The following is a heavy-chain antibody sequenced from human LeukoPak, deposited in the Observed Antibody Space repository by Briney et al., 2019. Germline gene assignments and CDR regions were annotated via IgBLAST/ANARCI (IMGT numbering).Heavy chain of an antibody. J-gene: IGHJ5*02. D-gene: IGHD1-26*01. Sequence: SETLSLTCTVSGGSISSSSYYWGWIRQPPGKGLEWIGSIYYSGSTYYNPSLKSRVTISVDTSKNQFSLKLSSVTAADTAVYYCARDPSGSYNGVGRFDPWGQGTLVTVSS. CDR2: IYYSGST. CDR1: GGSISSSSYY. CDR3: ARDPSGSYNGVGRFDP. V-gene: IGHV4-39*07.